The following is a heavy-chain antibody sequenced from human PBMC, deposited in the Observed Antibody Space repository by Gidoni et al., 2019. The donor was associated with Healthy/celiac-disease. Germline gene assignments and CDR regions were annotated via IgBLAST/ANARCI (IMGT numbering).Heavy chain of an antibody. Sequence: QVTLKEPSPVPVLPTATLTLTFTVSVFSLSNARMGVSWIRQPPGKALEWLAHIFTDDEKSYSTSLKSSLTISKDTSKSQVVLNMTNMDPVDTATYCCARIYGDAFDIWGQGTMVTVSS. J-gene: IGHJ3*02. CDR2: IFTDDEK. V-gene: IGHV2-26*01. CDR1: VFSLSNARMG. D-gene: IGHD3-10*01. CDR3: ARIYGDAFDI.